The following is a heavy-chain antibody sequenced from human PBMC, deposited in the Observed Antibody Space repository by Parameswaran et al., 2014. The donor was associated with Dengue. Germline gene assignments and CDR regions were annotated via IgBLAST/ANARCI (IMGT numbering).Heavy chain of an antibody. CDR1: GFSLSTSGVG. Sequence: SGPTLVKLTQTLTLTCTFSGFSLSTSGVGVGWIRQPPGKALEWLALIYWDDDKRYSPSLKSRLTITKDTSKNQVVLTMTNMDPVDTATYYCAHIRLPYYYDSSGYRGGGVYFDYWGQGTLVTVSS. CDR2: IYWDDDK. V-gene: IGHV2-5*02. J-gene: IGHJ4*02. D-gene: IGHD3-22*01. CDR3: AHIRLPYYYDSSGYRGGGVYFDY.